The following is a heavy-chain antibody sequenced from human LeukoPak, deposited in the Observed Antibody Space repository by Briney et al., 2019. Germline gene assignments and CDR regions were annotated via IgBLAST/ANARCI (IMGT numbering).Heavy chain of an antibody. J-gene: IGHJ6*02. CDR2: IYTSGST. D-gene: IGHD6-19*01. CDR1: GGSISSYY. V-gene: IGHV4-4*07. CDR3: ARVPVAGTLYYYYGMDV. Sequence: SETLSLTCTVSGGSISSYYWSWIRQPAGKGLEWIGRIYTSGSTNYNPSLKSRVTMSVDTSKNQFSLKLSSVTAADTAVCYCARVPVAGTLYYYYGMDVWGQGTTVTVSS.